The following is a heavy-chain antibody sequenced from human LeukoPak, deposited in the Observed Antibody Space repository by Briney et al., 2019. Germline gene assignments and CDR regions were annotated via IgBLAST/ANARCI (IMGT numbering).Heavy chain of an antibody. CDR2: ISSSDSTI. CDR1: GFTFSDYY. Sequence: GGSLRLSCAGSGFTFSDYYMSWIRQAPGKGLEGVSYISSSDSTIYYTDSVKGRFTISRDNAKNSLYLQMNSLRADDTAVYYCARADCSSTSCYELDYWGQGTLVTVSS. J-gene: IGHJ4*02. V-gene: IGHV3-11*04. D-gene: IGHD2-2*01. CDR3: ARADCSSTSCYELDY.